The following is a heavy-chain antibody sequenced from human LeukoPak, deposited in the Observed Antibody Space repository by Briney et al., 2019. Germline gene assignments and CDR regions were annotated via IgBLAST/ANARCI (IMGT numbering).Heavy chain of an antibody. Sequence: SETLSLTCAVYGGSFSGYYWSWIRQPPGKGLEWIGEINHSGSTNYNPSLKSRVTISVDTSKNQFSLKLSSVTAADTAMYYCARGRGGSDGGWDFDYWGQGTLVTVSS. CDR2: INHSGST. CDR3: ARGRGGSDGGWDFDY. D-gene: IGHD3-16*01. V-gene: IGHV4-34*01. CDR1: GGSFSGYY. J-gene: IGHJ4*02.